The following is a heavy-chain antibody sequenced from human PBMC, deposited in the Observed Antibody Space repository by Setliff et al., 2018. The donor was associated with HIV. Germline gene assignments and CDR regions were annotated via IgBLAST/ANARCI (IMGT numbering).Heavy chain of an antibody. Sequence: SETLSLTCAVSGVSISSYYWNWIRQPPGKGLEWIGYIYSNENTNYNPSLKSRVTISVDTSKNQFTLKLSSVTAADTAVYYCARHVGYSSSSLDYWGQGTLVTVSS. CDR1: GVSISSYY. CDR3: ARHVGYSSSSLDY. D-gene: IGHD6-6*01. CDR2: IYSNENT. J-gene: IGHJ4*02. V-gene: IGHV4-4*08.